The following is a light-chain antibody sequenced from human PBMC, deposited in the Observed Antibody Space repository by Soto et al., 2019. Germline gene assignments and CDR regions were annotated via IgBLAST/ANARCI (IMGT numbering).Light chain of an antibody. J-gene: IGLJ3*02. Sequence: QSVLTQPASVSGSPGQSITISCTGTSSDVGSYNLVSWYQQHPGKAPKLMIYEGNKRPSGVSNRFSGSKSGNTASLTISGLQAEDEADYYCSSYAGSSTLVFGGGTQLTVL. CDR1: SSDVGSYNL. CDR3: SSYAGSSTLV. CDR2: EGN. V-gene: IGLV2-23*01.